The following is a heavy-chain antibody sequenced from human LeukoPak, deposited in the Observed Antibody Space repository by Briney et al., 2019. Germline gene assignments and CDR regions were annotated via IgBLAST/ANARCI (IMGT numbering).Heavy chain of an antibody. D-gene: IGHD6-19*01. CDR2: INHSGST. CDR1: GGSISSSSYY. CDR3: ARALKGRAVPNSSGWYPQPYYYYGMDV. V-gene: IGHV4-39*07. J-gene: IGHJ6*02. Sequence: SETLSLTCTVSGGSISSSSYYWGWIRQPPGKGLEWIGEINHSGSTNYNPSLKSRVTISVDTSKNQFSLKLSSVTAADTAVYYCARALKGRAVPNSSGWYPQPYYYYGMDVWGQGTTVTVSS.